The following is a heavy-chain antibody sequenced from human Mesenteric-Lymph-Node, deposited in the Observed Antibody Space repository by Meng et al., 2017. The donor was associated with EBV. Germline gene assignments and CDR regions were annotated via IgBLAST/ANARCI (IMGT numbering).Heavy chain of an antibody. CDR3: ARGSNWFDR. CDR2: INTNTGNP. CDR1: GYTFTSYA. V-gene: IGHV7-4-1*02. J-gene: IGHJ5*02. Sequence: QVQLVHSRSELKKPGASVTAAFNAAGYTFTSYAMHWVRQAPGQGLEWMAWINTNTGNPTYAQGFTGRFVFSLDTSVSTAYLQINSLQTDDTAVYYCARGSNWFDRWGQGTLVTVSS.